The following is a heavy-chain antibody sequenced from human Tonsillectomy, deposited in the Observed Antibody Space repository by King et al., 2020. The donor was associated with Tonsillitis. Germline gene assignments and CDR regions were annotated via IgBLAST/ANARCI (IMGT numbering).Heavy chain of an antibody. CDR2: IYHSGST. Sequence: VQLQESGPGLVKPSETLSLTCAVSGYSISSGYYWGWIRQPPGKGLEWIGSIYHSGSTYYNPSLKSRVTISVDTSKNQFSLKLSSVTAADTAVYYCARDPQYYGSGGSCYPGWYFDLWGRGTLVTVSS. J-gene: IGHJ2*01. V-gene: IGHV4-38-2*02. CDR1: GYSISSGYY. D-gene: IGHD2-15*01. CDR3: ARDPQYYGSGGSCYPGWYFDL.